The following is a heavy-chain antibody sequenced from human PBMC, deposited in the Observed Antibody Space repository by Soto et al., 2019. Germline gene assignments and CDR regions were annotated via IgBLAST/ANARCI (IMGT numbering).Heavy chain of an antibody. D-gene: IGHD3-10*01. CDR2: IYYSGST. J-gene: IGHJ6*03. Sequence: ASETLSLTCTVSGGSISSCYWSWIRQPPGKGLEWIGYIYYSGSTNYNPSLKSRVTISVDTSKNQFSLKLSSVTAADTAVYYCARWLSSGSYYNARYYYYYMDVWGKGTTVTVSS. CDR3: ARWLSSGSYYNARYYYYYMDV. CDR1: GGSISSCY. V-gene: IGHV4-59*08.